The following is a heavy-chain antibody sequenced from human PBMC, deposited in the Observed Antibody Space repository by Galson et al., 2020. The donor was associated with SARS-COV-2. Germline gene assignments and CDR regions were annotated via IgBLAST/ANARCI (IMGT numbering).Heavy chain of an antibody. Sequence: GGSLRLSCAASGFTFSNYAMSWVRQAPGKGLEWVTIISGNADDTYYADSVKGRFTISRDNSKNTLSLLMNGLTAEDTAVYYCAKDREDILWTGYAFDHWGQGTLVTFSS. CDR2: ISGNADDT. CDR3: AKDREDILWTGYAFDH. J-gene: IGHJ4*02. CDR1: GFTFSNYA. D-gene: IGHD2-21*01. V-gene: IGHV3-23*01.